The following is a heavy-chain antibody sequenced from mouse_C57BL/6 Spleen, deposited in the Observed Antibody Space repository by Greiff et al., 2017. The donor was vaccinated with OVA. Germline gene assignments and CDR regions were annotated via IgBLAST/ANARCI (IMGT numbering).Heavy chain of an antibody. CDR1: GYSITSGYY. CDR2: ISYDGSN. V-gene: IGHV3-6*01. J-gene: IGHJ4*01. Sequence: EVQLVESGPGLVKPSQSLSLTCSVTGYSITSGYYWNWIRQFPGNKLEWMGYISYDGSNNYNPSLKNRISITRDTSKNQFFLKLNSVTTEDTATYYCGSAMDYWGQGTSVTVSS. CDR3: GSAMDY.